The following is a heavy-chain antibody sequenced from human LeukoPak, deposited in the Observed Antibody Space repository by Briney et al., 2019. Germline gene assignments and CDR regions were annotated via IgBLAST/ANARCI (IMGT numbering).Heavy chain of an antibody. CDR2: IYYSGST. CDR1: GGSISSYY. V-gene: IGHV4-59*01. D-gene: IGHD5-12*01. CDR3: ARAGGYSGYDYYFDY. Sequence: PSETLSLTCTVSGGSISSYYWSWIRQPPGKGLEWIGYIYYSGSTNYKPSLKSRVTISVDTSKNQFSLKLSSVTAADTAVYYCARAGGYSGYDYYFDYWGQGTLVTVSS. J-gene: IGHJ4*02.